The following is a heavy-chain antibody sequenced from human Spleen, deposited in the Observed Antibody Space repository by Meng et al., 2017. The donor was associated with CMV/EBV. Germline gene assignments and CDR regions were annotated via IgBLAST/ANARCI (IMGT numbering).Heavy chain of an antibody. Sequence: FTFSSYGMHWVRQAPGKGLEWVAVIWYDGSNKYYADSVKGRFTISRDNSKNTLYLQMNSLRAEDTAVYYCATWANDYSNYFALRVDYWGQGTLVTVSS. CDR1: FTFSSYG. V-gene: IGHV3-33*01. CDR2: IWYDGSNK. CDR3: ATWANDYSNYFALRVDY. D-gene: IGHD4-11*01. J-gene: IGHJ4*02.